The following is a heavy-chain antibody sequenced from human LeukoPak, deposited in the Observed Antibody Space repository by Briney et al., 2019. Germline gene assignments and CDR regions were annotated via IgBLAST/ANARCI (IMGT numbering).Heavy chain of an antibody. J-gene: IGHJ4*02. D-gene: IGHD6-13*01. Sequence: GGSLRLSCAASGFTFSGYAMSWVRPAPGKGREWVSAISGSGGSTYYADSVKGRFTISRDNSKNTLYLQMNSLRAEDTAVYYCAKGAGYSSSWLVYWGQGTLVTVSS. CDR1: GFTFSGYA. CDR3: AKGAGYSSSWLVY. CDR2: ISGSGGST. V-gene: IGHV3-23*01.